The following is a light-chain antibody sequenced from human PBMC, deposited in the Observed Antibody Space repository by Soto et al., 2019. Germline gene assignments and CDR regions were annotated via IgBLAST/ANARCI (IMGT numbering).Light chain of an antibody. CDR3: SAWDDTLSGRVV. Sequence: QSVLTQPPSASGTPGQRVTISCSGSSSNIGSNVVNWYQQLPGTAPKLLIYNNGHRPSRVPDRFSGSKSGTSASLAISGLLSEDEADYYCSAWDDTLSGRVVFGGGTQLTVL. CDR2: NNG. V-gene: IGLV1-44*01. CDR1: SSNIGSNV. J-gene: IGLJ7*01.